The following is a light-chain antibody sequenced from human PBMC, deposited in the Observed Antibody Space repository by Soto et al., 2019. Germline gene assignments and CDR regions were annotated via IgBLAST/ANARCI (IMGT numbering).Light chain of an antibody. CDR3: QQYNNWPPIT. V-gene: IGKV3-15*01. J-gene: IGKJ5*01. Sequence: EMVLTQSPGTLSVSPGERATLSCRASQSVRSKLAWYQQNPRQAPRLLIYDALTRATGIPARFSGGGSGTEFTLTISSLQPEDSAVYYCQQYNNWPPITFGQGTSLEI. CDR1: QSVRSK. CDR2: DAL.